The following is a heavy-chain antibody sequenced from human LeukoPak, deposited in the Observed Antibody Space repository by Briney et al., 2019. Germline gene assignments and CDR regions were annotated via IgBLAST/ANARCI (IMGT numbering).Heavy chain of an antibody. CDR1: GFSFSSNY. J-gene: IGHJ1*01. D-gene: IGHD2-21*02. CDR2: IYSGGST. V-gene: IGHV3-53*01. Sequence: GGSLRLSCAASGFSFSSNYMSWVRQAPGKGLEWVSVIYSGGSTYYSDSVKGRFTISRDNSKNTLYLQMKSLGAEDTAVYYCARTDETAPAEDFQHWGQGTLVTVSS. CDR3: ARTDETAPAEDFQH.